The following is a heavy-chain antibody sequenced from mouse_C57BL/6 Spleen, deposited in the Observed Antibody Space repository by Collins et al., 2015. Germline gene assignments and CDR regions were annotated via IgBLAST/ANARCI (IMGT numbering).Heavy chain of an antibody. CDR3: ARKGLRRAMDY. CDR1: GFTFSSYA. J-gene: IGHJ4*01. CDR2: ISSGGSYT. Sequence: EVQLVESGGGLVKPGGSLKLSCAASGFTFSSYAMSWVRQSPEKRLEWVAEISSGGSYTYYPDTVTGRFTISRDNAKNTLYPQMSSLKSEDTAMYYCARKGLRRAMDYWGQGTSVTVSS. V-gene: IGHV5-9-4*01. D-gene: IGHD2-2*01.